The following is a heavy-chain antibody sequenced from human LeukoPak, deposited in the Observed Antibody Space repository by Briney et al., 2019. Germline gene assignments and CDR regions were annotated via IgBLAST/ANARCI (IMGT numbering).Heavy chain of an antibody. CDR2: ISGSGGST. J-gene: IGHJ4*02. Sequence: GSLRLSCAASGFTFSSYAMSWVRQAPGKGLEWVSAISGSGGSTYYADSVKGRFTISRDNSKNTLYLQMNSLRAEDTAVYYCAKGFAYSSSSLYFDYWGQGTLVTVSS. CDR1: GFTFSSYA. V-gene: IGHV3-23*01. D-gene: IGHD6-6*01. CDR3: AKGFAYSSSSLYFDY.